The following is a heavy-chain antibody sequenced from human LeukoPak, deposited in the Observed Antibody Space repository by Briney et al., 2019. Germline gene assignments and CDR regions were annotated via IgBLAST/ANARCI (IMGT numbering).Heavy chain of an antibody. V-gene: IGHV3-23*01. CDR3: AKDVWSGYSYSDY. Sequence: PGGSLRLSCAASGFTFSSYAMTWVRKAPGKGLEWVSVISSGGGSTYYADSVKGRFTISRDNSKNTLYLQMNSLRAEDTAVYYCAKDVWSGYSYSDYWGQGTLVTVSS. CDR1: GFTFSSYA. D-gene: IGHD3-3*01. J-gene: IGHJ4*02. CDR2: ISSGGGST.